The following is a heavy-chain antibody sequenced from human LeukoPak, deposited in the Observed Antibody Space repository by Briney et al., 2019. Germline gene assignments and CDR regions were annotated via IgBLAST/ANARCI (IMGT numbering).Heavy chain of an antibody. V-gene: IGHV4-59*01. Sequence: SETLSLTCTVSGGSISSYYWSWIRQPPGKGLEWIGYIYYSGSTNYNPSLKSRVTISVDTSKNQFSLKLSSVTAADTAVYYCARGRSGSRFDYWGQGTLVTVSS. CDR2: IYYSGST. CDR3: ARGRSGSRFDY. J-gene: IGHJ4*02. D-gene: IGHD1-26*01. CDR1: GGSISSYY.